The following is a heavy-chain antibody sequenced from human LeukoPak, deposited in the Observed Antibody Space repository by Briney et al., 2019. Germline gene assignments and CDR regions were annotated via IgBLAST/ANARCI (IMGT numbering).Heavy chain of an antibody. Sequence: ASVKVSCKASGYTFTSYAMHWVRQAPGQRLEWMGWINAGNGNTKYSQKFQGRVTITRDTSASTAYMELSSLRSEDTAVYYCAAPRSSGYYVPLGYWGQGTLVTVSS. CDR1: GYTFTSYA. D-gene: IGHD3-22*01. J-gene: IGHJ4*02. CDR3: AAPRSSGYYVPLGY. CDR2: INAGNGNT. V-gene: IGHV1-3*01.